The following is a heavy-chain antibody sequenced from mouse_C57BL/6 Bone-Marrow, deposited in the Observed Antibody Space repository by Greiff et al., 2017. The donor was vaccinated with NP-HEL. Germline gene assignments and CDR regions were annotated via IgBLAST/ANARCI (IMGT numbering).Heavy chain of an antibody. D-gene: IGHD2-1*01. J-gene: IGHJ2*01. Sequence: EVQLQESGPGLVKPSQSLSLTCSVTGYSITSGYYWNWIRQFPGNKLEWMGYISYDGSNNYNPSLKNRISITRDTSKNQFFLKLNSVTTEDTATYYCARDGNYDVYFDYWGQGTTLTVSS. V-gene: IGHV3-6*01. CDR1: GYSITSGYY. CDR2: ISYDGSN. CDR3: ARDGNYDVYFDY.